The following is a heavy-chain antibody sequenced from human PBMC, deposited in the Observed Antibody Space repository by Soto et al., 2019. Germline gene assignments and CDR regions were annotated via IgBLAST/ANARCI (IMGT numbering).Heavy chain of an antibody. J-gene: IGHJ3*02. V-gene: IGHV1-69*06. CDR1: GGTFSSYA. CDR3: ARSSPPLSRVTMIVVVPGAFDI. CDR2: IIPIFGTA. Sequence: SVKVSCKASGGTFSSYAISWVRQAPGQGLEWMGGIIPIFGTANYAQKFQGRVTITADKSTSTAYMELSSLRPEDTAVYYCARSSPPLSRVTMIVVVPGAFDIWGQGTMVTVSS. D-gene: IGHD3-22*01.